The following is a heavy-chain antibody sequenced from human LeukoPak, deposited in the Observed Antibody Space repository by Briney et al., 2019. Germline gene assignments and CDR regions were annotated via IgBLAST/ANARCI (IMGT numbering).Heavy chain of an antibody. CDR2: ISTSGGST. V-gene: IGHV3-23*01. Sequence: PGGSLRLSCAASGFTFSSYAMSWVRQGPGKGLEWVSGISTSGGSTSYADAVQGRFTISRDNPRNTLYMQMNSLRAEDTAVYYCAIMHRYYDGSGYWVQWGQGTLVTVSS. D-gene: IGHD3-22*01. CDR3: AIMHRYYDGSGYWVQ. J-gene: IGHJ4*02. CDR1: GFTFSSYA.